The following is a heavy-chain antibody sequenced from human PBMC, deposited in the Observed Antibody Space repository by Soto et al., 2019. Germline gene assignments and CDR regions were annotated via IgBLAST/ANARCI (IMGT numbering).Heavy chain of an antibody. CDR3: ASHDYNNYGQRIDS. J-gene: IGHJ4*02. CDR1: GGSISNRSYY. D-gene: IGHD4-4*01. Sequence: PSETLSLTCTVSGGSISNRSYYWGWIRQPPGKGLEWIGSIYYSGSTYFNPSLKSRITISVDTSNNQFFLTLSSVTAPDTAVYYCASHDYNNYGQRIDSWGQGNLVTVSS. V-gene: IGHV4-39*01. CDR2: IYYSGST.